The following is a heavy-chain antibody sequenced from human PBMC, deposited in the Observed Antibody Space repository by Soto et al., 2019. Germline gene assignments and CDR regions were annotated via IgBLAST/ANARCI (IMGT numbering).Heavy chain of an antibody. J-gene: IGHJ6*02. CDR3: ASCPAYYPSGKAMRRCGMDV. CDR2: ISNSGSAI. Sequence: EVQLVESGGDLVQPGGSLRLSCAASGFTFSRYEMNWVRQAPGKGLEWVSYISNSGSAIYYADSVKGRFTISRDNAKNSLYLQMNSLRAEDTAVYYCASCPAYYPSGKAMRRCGMDVWGQGTTVTVSS. V-gene: IGHV3-48*03. D-gene: IGHD3-10*01. CDR1: GFTFSRYE.